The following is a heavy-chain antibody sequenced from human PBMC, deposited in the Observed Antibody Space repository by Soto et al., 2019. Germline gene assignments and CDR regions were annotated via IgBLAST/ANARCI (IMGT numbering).Heavy chain of an antibody. CDR1: GFTFSSYS. D-gene: IGHD6-6*01. CDR3: ARDKPPLAGKPMDV. Sequence: PGGSLRLSCAASGFTFSSYSMNWVRQAPGKGLEWVSSISSSSSYIYYADSVKGRFTISRDNAKNSLYLQMNSLRAEDTAVYYCARDKPPLAGKPMDVWGQGTTVTVSS. V-gene: IGHV3-21*01. J-gene: IGHJ6*02. CDR2: ISSSSSYI.